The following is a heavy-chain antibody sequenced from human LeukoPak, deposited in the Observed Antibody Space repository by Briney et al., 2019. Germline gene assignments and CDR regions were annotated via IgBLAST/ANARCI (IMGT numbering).Heavy chain of an antibody. J-gene: IGHJ4*02. CDR2: INPSGGST. V-gene: IGHV1-46*01. CDR3: AREGPTMIVEQETGGY. CDR1: GYTFTGYY. Sequence: ASVKVSCKASGYTFTGYYMHWVRQAPGQGLEWMGIINPSGGSTSYAQKFQGRVTMTRDTSTSTVYMELSSLRSEDTAVYYCAREGPTMIVEQETGGYWGQGTLVTVSS. D-gene: IGHD3-22*01.